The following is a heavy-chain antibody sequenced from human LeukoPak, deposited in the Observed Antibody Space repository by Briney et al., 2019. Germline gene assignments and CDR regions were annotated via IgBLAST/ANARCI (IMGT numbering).Heavy chain of an antibody. CDR1: ALTFSTQS. CDR3: ASRSGYFYYYYMDV. D-gene: IGHD2-15*01. V-gene: IGHV3-7*01. J-gene: IGHJ6*03. Sequence: PGRSLTLAWAADALTFSTQSMSCDRHAPGKVLEWVANIKQDGHQKNYVEYVKGRFTITRDKAKNSLYLQMSSLRAEDTAVYYCASRSGYFYYYYMDVWGKGTMVIVSS. CDR2: IKQDGHQK.